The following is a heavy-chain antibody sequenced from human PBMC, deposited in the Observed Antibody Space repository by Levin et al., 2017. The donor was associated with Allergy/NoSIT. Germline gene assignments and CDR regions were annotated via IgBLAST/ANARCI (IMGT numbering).Heavy chain of an antibody. CDR2: ISGSGGST. Sequence: GGSLRLSCAASGFTFSSYAMSWVRQAPGKGLEWVSAISGSGGSTYYADSVKGRFTISRDNSKNTLFLQMNSLRAEDTALYYCAKVYYDFWSGYYSGLDYWGQGTLVTVSS. V-gene: IGHV3-23*01. D-gene: IGHD3-3*01. J-gene: IGHJ4*02. CDR3: AKVYYDFWSGYYSGLDY. CDR1: GFTFSSYA.